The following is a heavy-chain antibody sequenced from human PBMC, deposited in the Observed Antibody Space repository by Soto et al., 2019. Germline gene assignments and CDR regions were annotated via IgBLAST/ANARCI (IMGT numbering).Heavy chain of an antibody. V-gene: IGHV4-4*07. Sequence: SETLSLTCAVYGGSISSYYWSWIRQPAGKGLEWIGRIYTSGSTNYNPSLKSRVTMSVDTSKNQFSLKLSSVTAADTAVYYCAREIKLGVDFWSGYRNWFDPWGQGTPVTVSS. CDR2: IYTSGST. CDR3: AREIKLGVDFWSGYRNWFDP. CDR1: GGSISSYY. J-gene: IGHJ5*02. D-gene: IGHD3-3*01.